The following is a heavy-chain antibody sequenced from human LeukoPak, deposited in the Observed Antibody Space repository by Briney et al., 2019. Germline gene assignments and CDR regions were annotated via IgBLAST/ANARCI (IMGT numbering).Heavy chain of an antibody. D-gene: IGHD2-15*01. CDR3: AREGRVVRAGYGMDV. CDR1: GGSFSGYY. CDR2: INHSGST. Sequence: SETLSLTCAVYGGSFSGYYWSWIRQPPGKGLEWIGEINHSGSTNYNPSLKSRVTISVDTSKNQFSLKLSSVTAADTAVYYCAREGRVVRAGYGMDVWGQGTTVTVSS. V-gene: IGHV4-34*01. J-gene: IGHJ6*02.